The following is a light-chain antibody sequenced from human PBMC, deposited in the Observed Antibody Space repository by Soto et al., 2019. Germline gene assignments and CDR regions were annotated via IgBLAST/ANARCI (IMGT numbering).Light chain of an antibody. Sequence: EIVLTQSPATLSLSPGERATLSCRASQSVSSYLAWYQQKPGQAPRLLIYDASNGATGIPARFSGSGSGTDFTVTISSLEPEDFAVYYCQQRSNWPPGLTFGGGTKVEIK. CDR1: QSVSSY. J-gene: IGKJ4*01. CDR2: DAS. CDR3: QQRSNWPPGLT. V-gene: IGKV3-11*01.